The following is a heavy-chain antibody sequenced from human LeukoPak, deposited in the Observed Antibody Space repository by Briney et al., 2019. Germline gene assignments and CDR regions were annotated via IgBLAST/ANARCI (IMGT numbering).Heavy chain of an antibody. CDR2: INPSGGAP. CDR1: GYTFASYY. Sequence: GASVKVSCKASGYTFASYYLHWVRQAPGQGLEWMGVINPSGGAPSFAQKFHGRVTMTRDTSTSTVYMELSSLRSEDTAVYYCASGGHLDYWGQGALVTVAS. J-gene: IGHJ4*02. D-gene: IGHD3-16*01. CDR3: ASGGHLDY. V-gene: IGHV1-46*01.